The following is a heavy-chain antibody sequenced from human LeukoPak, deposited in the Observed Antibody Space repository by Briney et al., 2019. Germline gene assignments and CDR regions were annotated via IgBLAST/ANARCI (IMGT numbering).Heavy chain of an antibody. D-gene: IGHD6-13*01. CDR3: ARSSGYSSSWYDY. CDR2: IYYSGST. J-gene: IGHJ4*02. CDR1: GGSISSYY. Sequence: RPSETLSLTCTVSGGSISSYYWSWIRQPPGKGLEWIGYIYYSGSTNYNPSLKSRVTISVDTSKNQFSLKLSSVTAADTAVYYCARSSGYSSSWYDYWGQGTLVTVSS. V-gene: IGHV4-59*01.